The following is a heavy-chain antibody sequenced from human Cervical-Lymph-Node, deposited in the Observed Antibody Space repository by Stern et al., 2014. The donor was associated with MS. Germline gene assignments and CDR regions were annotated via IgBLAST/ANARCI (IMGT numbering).Heavy chain of an antibody. CDR3: ARDYGDYAFDY. CDR1: GYSFTANW. Sequence: QLGESGAEVKKPGESLKISCKGSGYSFTANWIARVRQMPGKGLEWMGIIYPDDSDTRYSPSFQGQVTISDDKSISTAYLQWSSLKASDTAMYYCARDYGDYAFDYWGQGTLVTVSS. CDR2: IYPDDSDT. D-gene: IGHD4-17*01. J-gene: IGHJ4*02. V-gene: IGHV5-51*01.